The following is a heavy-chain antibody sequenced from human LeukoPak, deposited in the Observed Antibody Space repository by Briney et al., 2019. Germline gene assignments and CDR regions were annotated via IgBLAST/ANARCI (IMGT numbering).Heavy chain of an antibody. CDR1: GDSISTYY. CDR3: ARAFGTAAAGYFDY. D-gene: IGHD6-13*01. CDR2: VYYSGST. V-gene: IGHV4-59*01. Sequence: SETLSLTCTVSGDSISTYYWTWIRQPPGKGLDWIGSVYYSGSTNYNPSLKSRVTISVNTSKNQFSLKLSSVTAADTAVYYCARAFGTAAAGYFDYWGQGTLVTVSS. J-gene: IGHJ4*02.